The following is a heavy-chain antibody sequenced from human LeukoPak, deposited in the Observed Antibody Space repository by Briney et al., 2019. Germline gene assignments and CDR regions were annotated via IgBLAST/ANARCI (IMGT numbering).Heavy chain of an antibody. CDR1: GFTFSICA. CDR3: AKAAGSGWSQDYFDH. D-gene: IGHD6-19*01. Sequence: GGSLRLSCAASGFTFSICAMGWVRQAPGKGLEWVSLIDSSGGGTYYTDSVKGRFTISRDNSKNMLFLQMNSLRAEDTAIFYCAKAAGSGWSQDYFDHWGRGTLVTVSS. CDR2: IDSSGGGT. V-gene: IGHV3-23*01. J-gene: IGHJ4*02.